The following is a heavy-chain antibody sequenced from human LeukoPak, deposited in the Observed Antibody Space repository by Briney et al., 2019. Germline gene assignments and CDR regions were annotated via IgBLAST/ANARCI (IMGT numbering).Heavy chain of an antibody. CDR3: ARVVGSWYDYYYYYYMDV. CDR2: IYYSGST. J-gene: IGHJ6*03. V-gene: IGHV4-59*01. D-gene: IGHD2-15*01. CDR1: GGSISSYY. Sequence: PSETLSLTCTVSGGSISSYYWSWIRQPPGKGLEWIGYIYYSGSTNYNPSLKSRVTISVDTSKNQFSLKLSSVTAADTAVYYCARVVGSWYDYYYYYYMDVWGKGTTVTISS.